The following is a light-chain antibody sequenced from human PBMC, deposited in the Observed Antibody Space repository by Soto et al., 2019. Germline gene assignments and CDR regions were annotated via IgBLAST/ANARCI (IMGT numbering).Light chain of an antibody. J-gene: IGLJ1*01. Sequence: QSVLTQPPSVSGAPGQRVTISCTGSSSNIGAGYDVHWYQQLPGTAPKLLIYANNNRPSGGPARFSGSNSGTSASLAITRLQTEDEADYYCQSSDNSLSAWVFGTGTKVTVL. CDR2: ANN. CDR1: SSNIGAGYD. V-gene: IGLV1-40*01. CDR3: QSSDNSLSAWV.